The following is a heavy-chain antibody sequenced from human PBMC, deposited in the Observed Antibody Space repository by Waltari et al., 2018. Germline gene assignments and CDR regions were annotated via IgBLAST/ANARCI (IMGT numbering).Heavy chain of an antibody. CDR2: IYSGGTT. Sequence: EVQLVESGGGLIHPGGSLRLSWVASGVTVSNNYMTWLRQAPGKGLELVSLIYSGGTTYYADSVRGRFTISRDGSKNTVYLQMNSLRAEDTAVYFCARNQVETALGYWGQGTLVTVSS. D-gene: IGHD2-21*02. V-gene: IGHV3-53*01. CDR3: ARNQVETALGY. CDR1: GVTVSNNY. J-gene: IGHJ4*02.